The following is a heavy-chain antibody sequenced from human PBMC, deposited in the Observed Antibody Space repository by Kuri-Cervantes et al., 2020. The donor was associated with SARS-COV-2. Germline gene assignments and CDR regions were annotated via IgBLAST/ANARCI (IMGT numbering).Heavy chain of an antibody. CDR2: ISAYNGNT. J-gene: IGHJ6*03. V-gene: IGHV1-18*01. D-gene: IGHD3-9*01. CDR3: ARDTAIGHYDILTGYYNANYYYYMDV. CDR1: GYTFTSYG. Sequence: ASVKVSCKASGYTFTSYGISWVRQAPGQGLEWMGWISAYNGNTNYAQKLQGRVTMTTDTSTSTAYMELSSLRSEDTAVYYCARDTAIGHYDILTGYYNANYYYYMDVWGKGTTVTVSS.